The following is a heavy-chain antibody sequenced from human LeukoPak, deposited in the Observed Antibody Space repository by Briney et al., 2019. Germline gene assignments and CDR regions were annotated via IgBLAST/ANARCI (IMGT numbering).Heavy chain of an antibody. Sequence: GGSLRLSCAASGFAFSSYVMTWVRQAPGKGLEWVSGISGSGGSTYDADSVKGRFTVSRDNSKSTLYLQLNSLRVEDTAVYYCAKVDGVRAAPGRGRVDSWGQGTLVTVSS. V-gene: IGHV3-23*01. CDR3: AKVDGVRAAPGRGRVDS. D-gene: IGHD6-13*01. CDR1: GFAFSSYV. J-gene: IGHJ4*02. CDR2: ISGSGGST.